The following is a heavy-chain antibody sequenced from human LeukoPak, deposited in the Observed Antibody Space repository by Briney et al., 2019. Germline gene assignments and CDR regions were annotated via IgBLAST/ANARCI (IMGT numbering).Heavy chain of an antibody. CDR3: ARDRDWEPYFDY. CDR2: IIPSGGST. CDR1: GYTFTSYY. V-gene: IGHV1-46*01. J-gene: IGHJ4*02. D-gene: IGHD1-26*01. Sequence: ASVKVSCKASGYTFTSYYIHWVRQAPGQGLEWMGIIIPSGGSTSYAQKFQGRVTMTRDMSTSTVYMELSSLRSDDTAVYYCARDRDWEPYFDYCGQGTLVTVSS.